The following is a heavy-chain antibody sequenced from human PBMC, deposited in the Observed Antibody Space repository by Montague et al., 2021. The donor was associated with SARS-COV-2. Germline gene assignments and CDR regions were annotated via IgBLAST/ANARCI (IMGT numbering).Heavy chain of an antibody. CDR1: GGSISSSNYY. D-gene: IGHD3-10*01. CDR2: MYYSGST. Sequence: SETLSLTCTVSGGSISSSNYYWGWIRQPPGKGLEWIWNMYYSGSTYYNPSLKSRVTISIDTSKNQFSLKLSSVTAADTAVYYCARDDIVLQGVTKGMDVWGQGTTVTVSS. J-gene: IGHJ6*02. V-gene: IGHV4-39*07. CDR3: ARDDIVLQGVTKGMDV.